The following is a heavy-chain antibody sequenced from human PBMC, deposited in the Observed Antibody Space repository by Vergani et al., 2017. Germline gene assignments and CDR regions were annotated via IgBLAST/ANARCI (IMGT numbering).Heavy chain of an antibody. CDR2: TRNKANSYTT. V-gene: IGHV3-72*01. CDR3: VRGGRGDHGDFWSRLGP. CDR1: GFTFINAW. D-gene: IGHD3-3*01. Sequence: EVQLVESGGGLVKPGGSLRLSCAASGFTFINAWMTWVRQAPGKGLEWVGRTRNKANSYTTEYAASVKGRFTIYKDNTVDMLSLLMNSLRPDDTAVYYCVRGGRGDHGDFWSRLGPWGQGTRVIVSS. J-gene: IGHJ5*02.